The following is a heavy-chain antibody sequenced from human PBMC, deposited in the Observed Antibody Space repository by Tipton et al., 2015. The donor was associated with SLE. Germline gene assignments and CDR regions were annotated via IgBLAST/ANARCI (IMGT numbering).Heavy chain of an antibody. Sequence: TLSLTCTVSGGSISSHYWSWIRQPPGKRLEWIGYIYYSGSTNYNPSLKSRVTISVDTSKNQFSLKLSSVTAADTAVYYCARDEDWVQGTLVTVSS. V-gene: IGHV4-59*11. CDR3: ARDED. J-gene: IGHJ4*02. CDR2: IYYSGST. CDR1: GGSISSHY.